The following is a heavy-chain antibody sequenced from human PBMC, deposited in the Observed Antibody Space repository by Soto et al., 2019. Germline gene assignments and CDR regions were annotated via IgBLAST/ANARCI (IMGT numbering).Heavy chain of an antibody. V-gene: IGHV3-30*18. CDR1: GFTFSSYG. J-gene: IGHJ4*02. CDR2: ISYDGSNK. D-gene: IGHD6-19*01. CDR3: AKSPGIAVAGTNQESYYFDY. Sequence: PGGSLRLSCAASGFTFSSYGMHWVRQAPGKGLEWVAVISYDGSNKYYADSVKGRFTIPRDNSKNTLYLQMNSLRAEDTAVYYCAKSPGIAVAGTNQESYYFDYWGQGTLVTVSS.